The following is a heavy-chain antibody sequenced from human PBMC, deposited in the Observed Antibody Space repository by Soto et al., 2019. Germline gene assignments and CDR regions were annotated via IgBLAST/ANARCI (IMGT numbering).Heavy chain of an antibody. J-gene: IGHJ4*02. CDR1: GGSFSGYY. V-gene: IGHV4-34*01. Sequence: PSETLSLTCAVYGGSFSGYYWSWIRQPPGKGLEWIGEINHSGSTNYNPSLKSRVTISVDTSKNQFSLKLSSVTAADTAVYYCARGALRELELQHFDYWGQGTLVTVSS. CDR3: ARGALRELELQHFDY. D-gene: IGHD1-7*01. CDR2: INHSGST.